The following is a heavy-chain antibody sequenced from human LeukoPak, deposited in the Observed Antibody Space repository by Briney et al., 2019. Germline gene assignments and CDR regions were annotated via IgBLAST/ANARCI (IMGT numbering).Heavy chain of an antibody. CDR2: INPSGGST. CDR1: GYTFTSYY. D-gene: IGHD6-13*01. CDR3: ARDSHSSSWYDY. J-gene: IGHJ4*02. V-gene: IGHV1-46*01. Sequence: ASAKVSCKASGYTFTSYYMHWVRQAPGQGLEWMGIINPSGGSTSSAQKFQSRVTMTRDTSTSTVYMELSSLRSEDTAVYYCARDSHSSSWYDYWGQGTLVTVSS.